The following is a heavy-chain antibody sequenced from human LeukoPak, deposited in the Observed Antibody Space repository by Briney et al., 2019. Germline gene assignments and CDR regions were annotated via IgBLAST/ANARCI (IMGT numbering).Heavy chain of an antibody. CDR3: ARRERGTIRGMDV. CDR2: IYYSGST. D-gene: IGHD1-7*01. CDR1: GGSISSGGYY. Sequence: PSETLSLTSTVSGGSISSGGYYWSWIRQHPGKGLEWIGYIYYSGSTYYNPSLKSRVTISVDTSKNQFSLKLSSVTAADTAVYYCARRERGTIRGMDVWGQGTTVTVSS. V-gene: IGHV4-31*03. J-gene: IGHJ6*02.